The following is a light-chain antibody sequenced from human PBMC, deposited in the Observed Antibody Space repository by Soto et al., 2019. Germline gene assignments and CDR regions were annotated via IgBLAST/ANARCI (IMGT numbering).Light chain of an antibody. CDR1: STDVGVYKY. V-gene: IGLV2-14*01. J-gene: IGLJ1*01. CDR3: CQYTVKSTFV. Sequence: QSALTQPASVSGSPGQSITISCTGTSTDVGVYKYVSWYRRHPGKAPQLMIYEVSSRPSGVSDRFSGSKSGNTASLTISGLQAEDEADYSCCQYTVKSTFVFGTGTKLTVL. CDR2: EVS.